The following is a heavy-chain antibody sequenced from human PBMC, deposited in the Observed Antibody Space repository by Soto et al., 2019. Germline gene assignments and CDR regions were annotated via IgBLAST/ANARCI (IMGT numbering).Heavy chain of an antibody. V-gene: IGHV1-69*12. CDR1: GGTFSSYA. CDR3: AWYREDDGDYARDFDI. D-gene: IGHD4-17*01. CDR2: IIPIFGTA. Sequence: QVQLVQSGAEVKKPGSSVKVSCKASGGTFSSYAISWVRQAPGQGLEWMGGIIPIFGTANYAQKFQGRVTITADDSTSTAYKELSSLRSEDTAVYYCAWYREDDGDYARDFDIWGQVTMVTVSS. J-gene: IGHJ3*02.